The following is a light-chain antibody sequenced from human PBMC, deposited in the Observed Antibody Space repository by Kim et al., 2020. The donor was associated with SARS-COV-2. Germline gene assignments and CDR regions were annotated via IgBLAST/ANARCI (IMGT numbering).Light chain of an antibody. CDR3: EKCDSAPWT. CDR2: AAS. J-gene: IGKJ1*01. Sequence: ASVGDRVSISRRGSQDIRNILAWLQRRQGKEPKRLIYAASALQPGVPSRFSGSGSGTDFTLTVTSMQPEDVATYYCEKCDSAPWTFGQGTKGEIK. V-gene: IGKV1-27*01. CDR1: QDIRNI.